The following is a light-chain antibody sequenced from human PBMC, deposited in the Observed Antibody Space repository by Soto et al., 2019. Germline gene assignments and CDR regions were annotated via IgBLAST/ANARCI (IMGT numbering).Light chain of an antibody. V-gene: IGLV2-14*03. CDR2: DVS. CDR1: SSDVGGYNY. CDR3: SSYTSSSTQV. J-gene: IGLJ1*01. Sequence: QSVLTQPASVSGSPGQAITISCTGTSSDVGGYNYVSWYQQHPGKAPKLMIYDVSNLPSGISYRFSGSKSGNTASLTISGLQAEDEADYYCSSYTSSSTQVFGTGTQLTVL.